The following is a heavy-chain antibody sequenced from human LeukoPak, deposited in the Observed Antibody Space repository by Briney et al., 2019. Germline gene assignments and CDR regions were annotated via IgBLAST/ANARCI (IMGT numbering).Heavy chain of an antibody. Sequence: SETLSLTCTVSGGSISTFSWSWVRQTPDRGLEWIGSYFSTATKSNPSLGRRVAISVDTFKNQLFLRLRSLTPADTASYYCARDTSVASGMQYWGPGTLVTVSS. CDR3: ARDTSVASGMQY. J-gene: IGHJ4*02. CDR2: YFSTAT. CDR1: GGSISTFS. V-gene: IGHV4-59*01. D-gene: IGHD6-19*01.